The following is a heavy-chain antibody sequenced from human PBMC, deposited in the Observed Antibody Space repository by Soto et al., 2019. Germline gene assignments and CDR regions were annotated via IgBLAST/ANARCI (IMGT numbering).Heavy chain of an antibody. CDR3: ARDSRAGMDV. Sequence: QLQLQESGSGLVKPSQTLSLTCAVSGGSSSSGGYSWGWIRQPPGKGLERIGYIYHSGSTYYNPSLMSRVTISVDRSKNQFPLKLSSVTAADTAVYYWARDSRAGMDVWGQGTTVTVSS. CDR1: GGSSSSGGYS. J-gene: IGHJ6*02. CDR2: IYHSGST. V-gene: IGHV4-30-2*01.